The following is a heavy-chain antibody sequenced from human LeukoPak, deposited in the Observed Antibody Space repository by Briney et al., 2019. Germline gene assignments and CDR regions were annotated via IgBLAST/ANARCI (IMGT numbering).Heavy chain of an antibody. Sequence: SETLSLTCTFSGGSVSRYYWTWIRQSAGKGLEWVGRVSSSGSPNYNPSLRSRVTMSLDTSKNQLSLKLTSVTAADTAVYYCASLVYYDDSSGYYNFDYWGQGTLVTVSS. CDR1: GGSVSRYY. CDR2: VSSSGSP. V-gene: IGHV4-4*07. CDR3: ASLVYYDDSSGYYNFDY. D-gene: IGHD3-22*01. J-gene: IGHJ4*02.